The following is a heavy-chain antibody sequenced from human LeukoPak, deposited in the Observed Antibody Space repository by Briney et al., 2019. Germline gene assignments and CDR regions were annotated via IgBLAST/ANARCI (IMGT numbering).Heavy chain of an antibody. CDR2: IYYSGST. Sequence: PETLSPASTVSGGSISSYYWSWIRQPPGKGLEWIGYIYYSGSTNCNPSVKSRVAMSVDTSKKQFYLKLSSLTAADTAVYYCARGGTAVIAPYAFVMWGGGTVVTVSS. V-gene: IGHV4-59*01. J-gene: IGHJ3*02. CDR3: ARGGTAVIAPYAFVM. D-gene: IGHD4-23*01. CDR1: GGSISSYY.